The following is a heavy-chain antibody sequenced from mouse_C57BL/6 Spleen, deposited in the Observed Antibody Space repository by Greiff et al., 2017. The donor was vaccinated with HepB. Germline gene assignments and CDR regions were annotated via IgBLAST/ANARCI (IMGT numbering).Heavy chain of an antibody. J-gene: IGHJ3*01. CDR1: GFTFSSYG. CDR3: ARGVPYDYFPWFAY. D-gene: IGHD2-4*01. CDR2: ISSGGSYT. V-gene: IGHV5-6*01. Sequence: EVQRVESGGDLVKPGGSLKLSCAASGFTFSSYGMSWVRQTPDKRLEWVATISSGGSYTYYPDSVKGRFTISRDNAKNTLYLQMSSLKSEDTAMYYCARGVPYDYFPWFAYWGQGTLVTVSA.